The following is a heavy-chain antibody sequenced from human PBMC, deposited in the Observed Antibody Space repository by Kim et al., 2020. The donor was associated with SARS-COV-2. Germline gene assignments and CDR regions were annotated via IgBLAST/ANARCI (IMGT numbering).Heavy chain of an antibody. J-gene: IGHJ4*02. CDR3: AAPIVATNSNDY. D-gene: IGHD5-12*01. V-gene: IGHV1-24*01. Sequence: IYAQKFQGRVTMTEDTYTDTAYMELSSLRSEDTAVYYCAAPIVATNSNDYWGQGTLVTVSS.